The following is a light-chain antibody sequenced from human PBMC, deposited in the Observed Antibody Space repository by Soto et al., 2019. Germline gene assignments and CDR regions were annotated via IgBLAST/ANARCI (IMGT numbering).Light chain of an antibody. CDR3: QQLNSYPRT. V-gene: IGKV1-9*01. J-gene: IGKJ1*01. CDR1: QGISSY. CDR2: AAS. Sequence: DIQLTQSPSFLSASVGDRVTITCRASQGISSYLAWYQQKPGKAPKLLIYAASTLQSGDPSRFSGSGSGTEFTLTISSLQPEDFPTYYCQQLNSYPRTFGQGTKVEIK.